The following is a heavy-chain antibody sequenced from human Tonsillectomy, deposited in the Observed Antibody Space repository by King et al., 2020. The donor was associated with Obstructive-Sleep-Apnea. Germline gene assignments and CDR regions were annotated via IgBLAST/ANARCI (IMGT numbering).Heavy chain of an antibody. V-gene: IGHV3-11*01. CDR2: ITSGGSSI. D-gene: IGHD3-22*01. CDR3: ARPHDDTSGYLAY. Sequence: VQLVESGGGLVKPGGSLRLSCAASGFTFSDYYMSWIRQAPGKGLEWISYITSGGSSIYYADSVKGRFTISRDNAKNLLSLQMNSLRGEDTAVYYWARPHDDTSGYLAYWGQGTLVTVSS. J-gene: IGHJ4*02. CDR1: GFTFSDYY.